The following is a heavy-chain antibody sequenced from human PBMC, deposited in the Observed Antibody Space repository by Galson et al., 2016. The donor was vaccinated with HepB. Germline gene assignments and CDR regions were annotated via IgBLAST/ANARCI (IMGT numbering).Heavy chain of an antibody. Sequence: SLRLSCAASGFTFSSYALTWVRQAPGKGLEWVSGFSSSGDYTNYADSVKGRFTFSRDISKNTLYLQMSSLRVEDTAVYYCARGQLQRGSSYYSYALDVWGQGTLVTVSS. J-gene: IGHJ4*02. CDR2: FSSSGDYT. D-gene: IGHD1-1*01. CDR3: ARGQLQRGSSYYSYALDV. V-gene: IGHV3-23*01. CDR1: GFTFSSYA.